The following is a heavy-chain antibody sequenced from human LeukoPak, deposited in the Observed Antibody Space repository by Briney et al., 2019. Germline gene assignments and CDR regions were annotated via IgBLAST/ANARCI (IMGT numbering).Heavy chain of an antibody. V-gene: IGHV4-39*01. CDR1: GGSISSSSYY. J-gene: IGHJ2*01. CDR3: ARRITYYDILTGYAPRYFDL. CDR2: IYYSGSA. D-gene: IGHD3-9*01. Sequence: PSETLSLTCTVSGGSISSSSYYWGWIRQPPGKGLEWIGSIYYSGSAYYNPSLKSRVTISVDTSKNQFSLKLSSVTAADTAVYYCARRITYYDILTGYAPRYFDLWGRGTLVTVSS.